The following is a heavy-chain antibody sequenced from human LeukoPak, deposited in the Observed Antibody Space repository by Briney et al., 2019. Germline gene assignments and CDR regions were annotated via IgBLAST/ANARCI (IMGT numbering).Heavy chain of an antibody. Sequence: GGSRRLSCVASGVTFRSYSMNWVRHAPGKGLEWVSKISSSSSTIYYADSVKGRFTISRDNAKNSLYLQMNSLRAEDTAVYYCAREIVATNNIDYWGQGTLVTVPS. CDR1: GVTFRSYS. J-gene: IGHJ4*02. CDR2: ISSSSSTI. V-gene: IGHV3-48*04. CDR3: AREIVATNNIDY. D-gene: IGHD5-12*01.